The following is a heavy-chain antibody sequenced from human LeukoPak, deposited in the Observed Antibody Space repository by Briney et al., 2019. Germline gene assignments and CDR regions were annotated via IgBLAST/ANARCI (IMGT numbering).Heavy chain of an antibody. J-gene: IGHJ1*01. D-gene: IGHD3-3*01. CDR2: INRSGST. CDR1: GGSFSGYY. Sequence: SETLSLTCAVYGGSFSGYYWSWIRQPPGKGLEWIGEINRSGSTNYNPSLKSRVTISVDTSKNQFSLKLSSVTAADTAVYYCAREVAYYDFWSGYYSRALEYFQHWGQGTLVTVSS. V-gene: IGHV4-34*01. CDR3: AREVAYYDFWSGYYSRALEYFQH.